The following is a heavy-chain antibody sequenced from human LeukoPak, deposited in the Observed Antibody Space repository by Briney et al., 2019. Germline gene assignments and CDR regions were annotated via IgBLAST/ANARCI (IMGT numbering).Heavy chain of an antibody. D-gene: IGHD5-12*01. CDR3: ARVGWLRPINWFDP. V-gene: IGHV4-31*03. CDR1: GGSISSGGYY. CDR2: IYYSGST. Sequence: PSETLSLTCTVSGGSISSGGYYWSWIRQHPGKGLEWIGYIYYSGSTYYNPSLKSRVTISVDTSKNQFSLKLSSVTAADTAVYYCARVGWLRPINWFDPWGQGTLVTVPS. J-gene: IGHJ5*02.